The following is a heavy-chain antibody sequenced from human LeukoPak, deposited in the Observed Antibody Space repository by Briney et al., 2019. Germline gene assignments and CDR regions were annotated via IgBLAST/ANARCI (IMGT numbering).Heavy chain of an antibody. CDR2: IYYSGST. V-gene: IGHV4-39*01. J-gene: IGHJ4*02. CDR3: ASRGTYDFWSGYSDY. Sequence: PSETLSLTCTVSGGSISSSSYYWGWIRPPPGKGLEWIGSIYYSGSTYYNPSLKSRVTISVDTPKNQFSLKLSSGTAADTAVYYCASRGTYDFWSGYSDYWGQGTLVTVSS. D-gene: IGHD3-3*01. CDR1: GGSISSSSYY.